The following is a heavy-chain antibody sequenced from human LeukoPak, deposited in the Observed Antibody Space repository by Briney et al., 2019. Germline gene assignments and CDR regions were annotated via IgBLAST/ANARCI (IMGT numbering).Heavy chain of an antibody. V-gene: IGHV4-39*07. Sequence: SETLSLTCTVSGGSISSSSYYWGWIRQPPGKGLEWIGSIYYSGSTYSNPSLKSRVTISVDTSKNQFSLKLSSVPAADTAVYSRARSFRWPSDASDIWGQGTMVTVSS. D-gene: IGHD4-23*01. CDR1: GGSISSSSYY. CDR2: IYYSGST. J-gene: IGHJ3*02. CDR3: ARSFRWPSDASDI.